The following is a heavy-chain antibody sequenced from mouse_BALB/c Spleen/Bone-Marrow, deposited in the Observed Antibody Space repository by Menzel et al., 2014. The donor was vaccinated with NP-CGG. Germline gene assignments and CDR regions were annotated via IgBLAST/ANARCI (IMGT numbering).Heavy chain of an antibody. J-gene: IGHJ4*01. CDR3: ARQTGTGAMDY. Sequence: EVQLVESGGGLVQPGGSLNLSCAASGFDFSRYWMSWARQAPGKGQEWIGEINPGSSTINYTPSLKDKFIISRDNAKNTLYPQMSKVRSEDTALYYCARQTGTGAMDYWGQGTSVTVSS. CDR2: INPGSSTI. CDR1: GFDFSRYW. V-gene: IGHV4-2*02. D-gene: IGHD4-1*01.